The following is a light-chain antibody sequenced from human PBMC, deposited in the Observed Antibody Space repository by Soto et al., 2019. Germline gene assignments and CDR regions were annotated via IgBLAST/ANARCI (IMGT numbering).Light chain of an antibody. CDR1: QSVSSNF. CDR3: QQYGGSPIT. Sequence: EIVLTQSPATLSLSPGERATLSCRASQSVSSNFLAWFQQQPGQAPRLLIYAASRRVTGIPDRFSGSGSGTDFTVTISRLEPADFAVYYCQQYGGSPITFGQGTRLEIK. CDR2: AAS. J-gene: IGKJ5*01. V-gene: IGKV3-20*01.